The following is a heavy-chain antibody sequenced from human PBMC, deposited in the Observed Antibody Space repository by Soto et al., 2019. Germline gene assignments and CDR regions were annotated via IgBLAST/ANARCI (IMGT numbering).Heavy chain of an antibody. CDR1: GASINSYY. V-gene: IGHV4-59*01. Sequence: QVQLQESGPGLVRPSETLSLTCTVSGASINSYYWSWIRQSPGKGLEWIGYIHYSGGTNYNPSLKSRVTMSVDTTKNQFSLKVNSVTAPDTAVYYCTRGTVTTYFFDYWGQGSLVTVSS. D-gene: IGHD4-17*01. CDR3: TRGTVTTYFFDY. CDR2: IHYSGGT. J-gene: IGHJ4*02.